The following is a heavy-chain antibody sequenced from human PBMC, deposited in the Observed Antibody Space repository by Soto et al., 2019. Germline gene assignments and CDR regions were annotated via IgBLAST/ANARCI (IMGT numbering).Heavy chain of an antibody. D-gene: IGHD2-15*01. CDR1: GFTFSSYS. CDR3: ARDRVVVAATIYYYYGMDV. CDR2: ISSSSSTI. Sequence: RLSCAASGFTFSSYSMNWVRQAPGKGLEWVSYISSSSSTIYYADSVKGRFTISRDNAKNSLYLQMNSLRDEDTAVYYCARDRVVVAATIYYYYGMDVWGQGTTVTVS. V-gene: IGHV3-48*02. J-gene: IGHJ6*02.